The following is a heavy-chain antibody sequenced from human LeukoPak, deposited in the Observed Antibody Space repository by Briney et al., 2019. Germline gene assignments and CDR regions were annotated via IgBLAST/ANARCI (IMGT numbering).Heavy chain of an antibody. CDR1: GFTFSSYE. D-gene: IGHD4-17*01. J-gene: IGHJ4*02. V-gene: IGHV3-48*03. CDR2: ISSSGSTI. CDR3: ARTRSVTPPFDY. Sequence: GGSLRLSCAASGFTFSSYEMNWVRQAPGKGLEWVSYISSSGSTIYYADPVKGRLTISRDNAKNSLYLQMNSLRAEDTAVYYCARTRSVTPPFDYWGQGTLVTVSS.